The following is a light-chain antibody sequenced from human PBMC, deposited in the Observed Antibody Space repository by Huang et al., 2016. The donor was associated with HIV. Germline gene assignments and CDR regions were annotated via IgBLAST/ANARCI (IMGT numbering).Light chain of an antibody. J-gene: IGKJ5*01. V-gene: IGKV3-15*01. CDR2: DAS. CDR3: QQYNDWPPIT. Sequence: EIVMTQSPDTLSVFPGERVTLSCRAIESVSSSLAWYQQKSGQAPRLLIYDASTRATGIPARFSGSGSGTEFTLTINSLLSEDFAVYYCQQYNDWPPITFGQGTRLDMK. CDR1: ESVSSS.